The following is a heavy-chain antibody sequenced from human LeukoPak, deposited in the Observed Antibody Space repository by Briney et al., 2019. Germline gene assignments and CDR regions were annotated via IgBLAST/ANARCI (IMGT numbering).Heavy chain of an antibody. V-gene: IGHV3-11*03. D-gene: IGHD6-13*01. CDR2: ISPTSDYT. J-gene: IGHJ4*02. CDR1: GSTFIDYS. CDR3: ARCQYNSSPDF. Sequence: GGSLRLSCAASGSTFIDYSMSWIRQAPGKGLEWVSYISPTSDYTSYADSVKGRFTIFRDNAKNSLFLQMNSLRVEDTAVYYCARCQYNSSPDFWGQGTLVTVSS.